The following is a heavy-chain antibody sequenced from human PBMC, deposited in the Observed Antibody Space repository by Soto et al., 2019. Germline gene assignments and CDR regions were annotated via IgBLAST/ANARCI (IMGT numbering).Heavy chain of an antibody. CDR1: GFTFSSYA. Sequence: GGSLRLSCAASGFTFSSYAMSWVRQAPGKGLEWVSSISGSGGSTYYADSVKGRFTISRDNSKNTLYLQMNSLRAEDTAVYYCAKLTKYIAAGPEYFQHWGQGTLVTVSS. J-gene: IGHJ1*01. V-gene: IGHV3-23*01. CDR2: ISGSGGST. D-gene: IGHD6-25*01. CDR3: AKLTKYIAAGPEYFQH.